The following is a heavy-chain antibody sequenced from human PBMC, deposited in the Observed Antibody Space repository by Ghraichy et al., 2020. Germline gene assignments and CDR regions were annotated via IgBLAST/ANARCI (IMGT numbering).Heavy chain of an antibody. CDR2: IYYSGST. CDR1: GGSISSYY. D-gene: IGHD4-17*01. J-gene: IGHJ4*02. V-gene: IGHV4-59*01. CDR3: ARGDYYGDYNNFDY. Sequence: SETLSLTCTVSGGSISSYYWSWIRQPPGKGLEWIGYIYYSGSTNYNPSLKSRVTISVDTSKNQFSLKLSSVTAADTAVYYCARGDYYGDYNNFDYWGQGTLVTVSS.